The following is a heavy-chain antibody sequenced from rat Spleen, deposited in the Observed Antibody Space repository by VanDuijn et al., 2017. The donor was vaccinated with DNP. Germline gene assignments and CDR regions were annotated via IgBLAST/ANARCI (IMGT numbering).Heavy chain of an antibody. D-gene: IGHD1-11*01. CDR1: GFTFSNYD. V-gene: IGHV5S13*01. Sequence: EVQLVESGGGLVQPGRSLKLSCAASGFTFSNYDMAWVRQAPTKGLEWVASISTSGGSTYYRDSVKGRFTFSRDNAKNTQYLQMDSLRSEDTATYYCARHPSSGGSNYFDYWGQGVMVTVSS. CDR2: ISTSGGST. J-gene: IGHJ2*01. CDR3: ARHPSSGGSNYFDY.